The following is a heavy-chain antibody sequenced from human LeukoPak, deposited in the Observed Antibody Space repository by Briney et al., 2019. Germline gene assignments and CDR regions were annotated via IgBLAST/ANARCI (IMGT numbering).Heavy chain of an antibody. J-gene: IGHJ6*02. V-gene: IGHV3-30*04. CDR3: ARTRAPTVTTNYYCGMDV. Sequence: GRSLRLSCGASGFTFRSYAMHWVRQAPGKGLEGVAVISYDGSNKYYADSVKGRFTISRDNSKNTLYLQMNSLRAEDTAVYYCARTRAPTVTTNYYCGMDVWGQGTTVTVSS. CDR1: GFTFRSYA. D-gene: IGHD4-17*01. CDR2: ISYDGSNK.